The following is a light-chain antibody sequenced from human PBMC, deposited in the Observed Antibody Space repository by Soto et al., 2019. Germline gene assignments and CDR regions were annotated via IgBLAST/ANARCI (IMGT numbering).Light chain of an antibody. J-gene: IGLJ1*01. CDR2: DVS. Sequence: QSALAQPASVSGSPGQSINVSCTGTTSDVGGFDYVSWYQQHPGKAPKLMIFDVSNRPSGVSDRFSGSKSGNTASLTISGLQAEDEADYYCSSYTTTGTQVFGTGTKVTVL. V-gene: IGLV2-14*03. CDR3: SSYTTTGTQV. CDR1: TSDVGGFDY.